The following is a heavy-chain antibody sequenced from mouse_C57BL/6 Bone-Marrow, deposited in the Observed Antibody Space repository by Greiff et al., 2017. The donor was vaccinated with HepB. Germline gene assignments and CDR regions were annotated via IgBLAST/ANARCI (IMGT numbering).Heavy chain of an antibody. CDR3: ARETRADGSGYADD. Sequence: EVHLVESGGGLVKPGGSLKLSCAASGFTFSSYAMSWVRQTPEKRLEWVATISDGGSYTYYPDNVKGRFTISRDNAKNNLYLQMSHLKSEDTARYYCARETRADGSGYADDWGQGTSRSVSS. V-gene: IGHV5-4*01. CDR2: ISDGGSYT. CDR1: GFTFSSYA. J-gene: IGHJ2*03. D-gene: IGHD3-2*02.